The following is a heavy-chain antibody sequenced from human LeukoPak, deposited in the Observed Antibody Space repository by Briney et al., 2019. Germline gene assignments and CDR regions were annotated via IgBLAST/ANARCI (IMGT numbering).Heavy chain of an antibody. Sequence: QPGRSLRLSCAASGFTFSSYAMHWVRQAPGKGLEWVADISYDGSNKYYADSVKGRFTISRDNSKNTLYLQMNSLRAEDTAVYYCARDPPRIAVAGGPFDYWGQGTLVTVSS. CDR1: GFTFSSYA. CDR2: ISYDGSNK. CDR3: ARDPPRIAVAGGPFDY. J-gene: IGHJ4*02. V-gene: IGHV3-30-3*01. D-gene: IGHD6-19*01.